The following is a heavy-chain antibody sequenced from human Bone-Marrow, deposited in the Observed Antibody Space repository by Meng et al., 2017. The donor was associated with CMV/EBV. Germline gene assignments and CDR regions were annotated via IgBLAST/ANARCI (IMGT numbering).Heavy chain of an antibody. Sequence: FTSYYRHWVRQAPGQGLEWMGINNPSGGSTSYAQKFQGRVIMTRDTSTSTVYMELSSLRSEDTAVYYCARGRALGVRGVIRVVLDYWGQGTPLTVSS. CDR3: ARGRALGVRGVIRVVLDY. CDR2: NNPSGGST. J-gene: IGHJ4*02. V-gene: IGHV1-46*01. CDR1: FTSYY. D-gene: IGHD3-10*01.